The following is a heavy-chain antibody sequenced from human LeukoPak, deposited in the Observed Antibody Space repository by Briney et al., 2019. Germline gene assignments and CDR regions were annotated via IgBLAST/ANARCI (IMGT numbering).Heavy chain of an antibody. CDR2: IYSGGDT. CDR1: GFTVSSKY. Sequence: PGGSLRLSWAASGFTVSSKYMSWVRQAPGEGLEWVSVIYSGGDTYYADSVKGRFIISRDNSKNTLYLQMNSLRAEDTAVYYCARALVGRGYALDYWGQGTLVTVSS. J-gene: IGHJ4*02. D-gene: IGHD5-12*01. V-gene: IGHV3-53*01. CDR3: ARALVGRGYALDY.